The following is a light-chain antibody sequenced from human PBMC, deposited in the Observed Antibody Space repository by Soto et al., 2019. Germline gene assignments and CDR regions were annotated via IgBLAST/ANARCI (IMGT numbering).Light chain of an antibody. CDR3: AAWDDSLNGVV. J-gene: IGLJ2*01. V-gene: IGLV1-44*01. CDR1: SSNIGSNT. Sequence: QSVLTQPPSAYGTPGQRVPISCSGSSSNIGSNTVNWYQQLPGTAPKLLIYSNNQRPSGVPGRFSGSKSGTSASLAISGLQSEDEADYYCAAWDDSLNGVVFGGGTQLTVL. CDR2: SNN.